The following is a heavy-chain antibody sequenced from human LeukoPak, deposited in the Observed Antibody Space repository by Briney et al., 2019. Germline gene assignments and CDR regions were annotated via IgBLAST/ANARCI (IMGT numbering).Heavy chain of an antibody. V-gene: IGHV3-7*05. J-gene: IGHJ4*02. CDR2: INPDGSAK. CDR1: GFLFSNSW. Sequence: AESLTLSCADSGFLFSNSWMAWVRQAPGRGLEWLANINPDGSAKTCVDSVKGRYSISRDNAHNSLYLQMNSLRAEDTAMYYCARDSGYNAFDYRGQGTLVTVSS. CDR3: ARDSGYNAFDY. D-gene: IGHD5-12*01.